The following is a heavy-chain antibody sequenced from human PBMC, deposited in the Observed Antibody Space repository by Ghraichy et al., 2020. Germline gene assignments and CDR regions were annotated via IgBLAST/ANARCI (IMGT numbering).Heavy chain of an antibody. CDR3: ARRIAAAGTGFDP. Sequence: SETLSLTCTVSGGSIGSYYWTWIRQPPGKGLEWIGYIYFTGSTNYNPSLKSRVIISVDRSKNHFSLKLSSVTAADTAVYYCARRIAAAGTGFDPWGQGTLVTVSS. J-gene: IGHJ5*02. V-gene: IGHV4-59*01. CDR2: IYFTGST. CDR1: GGSIGSYY. D-gene: IGHD6-13*01.